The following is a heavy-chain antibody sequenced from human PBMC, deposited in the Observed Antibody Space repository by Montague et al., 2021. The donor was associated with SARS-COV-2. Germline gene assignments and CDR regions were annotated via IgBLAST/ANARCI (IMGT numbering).Heavy chain of an antibody. CDR3: ARAGIQIWSRRWFDP. CDR2: TYYRSKWYN. D-gene: IGHD5-18*01. Sequence: CAISGDSVSSNSAAWNWIRQSPSRGLEWLGRTYYRSKWYNDYAVSVKSRITINPDTAKNQFSLQLNSVTAEDTAVYYCARAGIQIWSRRWFDPWGQGTLVTVSS. J-gene: IGHJ5*02. CDR1: GDSVSSNSAA. V-gene: IGHV6-1*01.